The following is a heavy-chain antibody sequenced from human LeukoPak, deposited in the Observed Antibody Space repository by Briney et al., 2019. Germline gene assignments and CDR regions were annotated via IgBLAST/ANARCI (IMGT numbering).Heavy chain of an antibody. CDR2: INPSGGST. V-gene: IGHV1-46*02. CDR1: AYSWEREY. CDR3: AREQYSSGWTTVYYYYYYMDV. J-gene: IGHJ6*03. Sequence: CDGSAYSWEREYMPGVRESSKKRLEWMGIINPSGGSTSYAQKFQGRVTMTRDMSTSTVYMELSSLRSEDTAVYYCAREQYSSGWTTVYYYYYYMDVWGKGTTVTVSS. D-gene: IGHD6-19*01.